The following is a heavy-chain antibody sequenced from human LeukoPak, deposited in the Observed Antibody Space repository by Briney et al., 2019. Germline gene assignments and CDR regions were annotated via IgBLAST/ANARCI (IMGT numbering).Heavy chain of an antibody. V-gene: IGHV4-34*01. D-gene: IGHD6-13*01. Sequence: SETLSLTCAVYVVSVSGYYWSCVRQPPGKGLEWHGDINQSGSTNYNPSTKSRVPISVDTSKNQSSLQLSSVTAADTAVYYCAREVVAAAGFDYWGQGSLVTVSS. CDR3: AREVVAAAGFDY. J-gene: IGHJ4*02. CDR1: VVSVSGYY. CDR2: INQSGST.